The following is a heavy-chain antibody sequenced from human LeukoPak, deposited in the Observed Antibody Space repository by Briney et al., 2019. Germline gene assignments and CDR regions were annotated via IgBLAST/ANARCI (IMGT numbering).Heavy chain of an antibody. Sequence: GGSLRFSGAASGFTFSPYSMNWVRQAPGKGLKWVSSISSSSTYLYYADSVKGRFTISRDNAKNSLYLHMNSLRAEDTAVYYCARDWSGRFPVAGFDYWGQGTLVTVSS. CDR3: ARDWSGRFPVAGFDY. CDR2: ISSSSTYL. CDR1: GFTFSPYS. J-gene: IGHJ4*02. V-gene: IGHV3-21*01. D-gene: IGHD6-19*01.